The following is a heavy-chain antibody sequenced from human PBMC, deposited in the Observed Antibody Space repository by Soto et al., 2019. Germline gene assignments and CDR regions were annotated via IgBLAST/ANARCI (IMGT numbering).Heavy chain of an antibody. CDR3: AKSLPDYSSGWYSEYYFDY. CDR1: GFTFSSYA. Sequence: GGSLRLSCAASGFTFSSYAMSWVRQAPGKGLEWVSAINGSGGSTYYADSVKGRFTISRDNSKNTLYLQMNSLRAEDTAVYYCAKSLPDYSSGWYSEYYFDYWGQGTLVTVSS. J-gene: IGHJ4*02. CDR2: INGSGGST. D-gene: IGHD6-19*01. V-gene: IGHV3-23*01.